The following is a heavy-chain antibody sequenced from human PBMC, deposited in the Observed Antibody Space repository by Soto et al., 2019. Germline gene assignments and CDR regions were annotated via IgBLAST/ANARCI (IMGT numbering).Heavy chain of an antibody. Sequence: QVQLQESGPGLVKPSQTLSLTCTVSGGSISSGGYYWSWIRQHPGKGLEWIGYIYYSGSTYYNPSLKSRVTISVDTSKNQSSLKLSSVTAADTAVYYCASSLTYSGYDWHGAFDIWGQGTMVTVSS. CDR2: IYYSGST. CDR1: GGSISSGGYY. D-gene: IGHD5-12*01. V-gene: IGHV4-31*03. CDR3: ASSLTYSGYDWHGAFDI. J-gene: IGHJ3*02.